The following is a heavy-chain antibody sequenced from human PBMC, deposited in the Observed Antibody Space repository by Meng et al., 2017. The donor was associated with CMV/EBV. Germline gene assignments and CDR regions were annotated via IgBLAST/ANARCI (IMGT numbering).Heavy chain of an antibody. D-gene: IGHD7-27*01. V-gene: IGHV4-39*01. CDR3: ARQLGQKTYYFDY. Sequence: SETLSLTCTVSGGSISSSSYYWGWIRQPPGKGLEWIGSIYYSGSTYYNPSLKSRVTISVDTSKNQFSLKLSSVTAADTAVYYCARQLGQKTYYFDYWGRGTLVTVSS. CDR1: GGSISSSSYY. J-gene: IGHJ4*02. CDR2: IYYSGST.